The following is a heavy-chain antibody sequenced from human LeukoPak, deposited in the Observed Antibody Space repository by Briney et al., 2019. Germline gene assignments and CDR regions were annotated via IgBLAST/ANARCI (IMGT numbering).Heavy chain of an antibody. V-gene: IGHV1-8*03. CDR3: ARVIVVVPGAKVWFDP. D-gene: IGHD2-2*01. Sequence: ASVKVSCKASGYTFTGYYMHWVRQATGQGLEWMGWINPNSGNTGYAQKFQGRVTITWNTSISTAYMELSSLISEDTAVYYCARVIVVVPGAKVWFDPWGQGTLVTVSS. CDR1: GYTFTGYY. CDR2: INPNSGNT. J-gene: IGHJ5*02.